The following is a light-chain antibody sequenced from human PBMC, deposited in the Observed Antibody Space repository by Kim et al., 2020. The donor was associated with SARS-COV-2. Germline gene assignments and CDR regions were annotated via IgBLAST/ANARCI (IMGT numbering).Light chain of an antibody. CDR3: QQRSSWPLT. CDR2: EAS. CDR1: ESVSTY. V-gene: IGKV3-11*01. J-gene: IGKJ4*01. Sequence: SLPPSETPTPSCRASESVSTYLAGYQQRSGQAPRVFIYEASNRATAIPARFSGSGSGTDFTLTISSLQPEDLAVYYCQQRSSWPLTFGGGTKLEI.